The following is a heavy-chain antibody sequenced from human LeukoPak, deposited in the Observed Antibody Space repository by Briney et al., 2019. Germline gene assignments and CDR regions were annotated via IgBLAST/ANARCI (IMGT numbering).Heavy chain of an antibody. V-gene: IGHV3-9*01. J-gene: IGHJ6*03. CDR2: ISWNSGSI. CDR3: AKAGYTIFGGTHYYMDV. D-gene: IGHD3-3*01. Sequence: GGSLRLSCAASGFTFDDYAMHWVRQAPGKGLEWVSGISWNSGSIGYADSVKGRFTISRDNSMNTLYLQMNSLRAEDTAVYYCAKAGYTIFGGTHYYMDVWGKGTTVTVSS. CDR1: GFTFDDYA.